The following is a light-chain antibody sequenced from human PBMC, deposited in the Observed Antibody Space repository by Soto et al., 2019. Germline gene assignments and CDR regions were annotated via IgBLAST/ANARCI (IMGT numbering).Light chain of an antibody. V-gene: IGKV3-20*01. CDR2: GAS. CDR1: ESVSTN. CDR3: QQYGSSIT. Sequence: EIVLTQSPGTLSLSPGERVALSCRASESVSTNLAWYQKKPGQAPRLLIYGASSRATGVPDRFSGSGSGTDFTLIIKRLEPEDFAVYYCQQYGSSITFGQGTRLEIK. J-gene: IGKJ5*01.